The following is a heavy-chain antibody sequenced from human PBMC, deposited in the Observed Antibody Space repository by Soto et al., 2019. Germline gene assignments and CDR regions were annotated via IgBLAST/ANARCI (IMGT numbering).Heavy chain of an antibody. CDR3: ASLGRHG. CDR1: GFTFSDSW. J-gene: IGHJ6*02. D-gene: IGHD3-16*01. V-gene: IGHV3-7*01. CDR2: IKQDGSEK. Sequence: EVQLVESGGGLVQPGGSLRLSCAASGFTFSDSWMDWVRQAPGKGPEWVANIKQDGSEKNYVDSVKGRFTISRDNAKNSLYLQLSSLRAEDTAVYYCASLGRHGWGQGTTVTVSS.